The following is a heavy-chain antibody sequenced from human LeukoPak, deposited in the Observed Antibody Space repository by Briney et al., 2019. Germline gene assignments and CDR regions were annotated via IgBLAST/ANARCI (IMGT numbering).Heavy chain of an antibody. CDR3: ARDYYDSSGYHSAFGI. J-gene: IGHJ3*02. Sequence: SETLSLTCTVSGGSISSSSYYWGWIRQPPGKGLEWIGSIYYSGSTYYNPSLKSRVTISVDTSKNQFSLKLSSVTAADTAVYYCARDYYDSSGYHSAFGIWGQGTMVTVSS. D-gene: IGHD3-22*01. CDR1: GGSISSSSYY. CDR2: IYYSGST. V-gene: IGHV4-39*07.